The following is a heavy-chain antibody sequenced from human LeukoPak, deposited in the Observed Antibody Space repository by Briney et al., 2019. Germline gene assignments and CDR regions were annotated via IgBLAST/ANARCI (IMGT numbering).Heavy chain of an antibody. Sequence: PSETLSLTCTVSGGSISSYYWSWIRQPAGKGLEWIGRIYTSGSTYYNPSLKSRVTMSVDTSKNQFSLKLSSVTAADTAVYYCAREYGSGRPYYFDYWGQGTLVTVSS. V-gene: IGHV4-4*07. CDR1: GGSISSYY. D-gene: IGHD3-10*01. CDR3: AREYGSGRPYYFDY. J-gene: IGHJ4*02. CDR2: IYTSGST.